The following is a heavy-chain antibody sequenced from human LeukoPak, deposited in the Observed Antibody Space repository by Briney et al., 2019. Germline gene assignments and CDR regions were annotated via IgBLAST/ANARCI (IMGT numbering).Heavy chain of an antibody. CDR2: ISSSSSYI. D-gene: IGHD5-24*01. V-gene: IGHV3-21*01. CDR3: ARGEEKATITALDS. CDR1: GFTFSSYA. J-gene: IGHJ4*02. Sequence: GGSLRLSCAASGFTFSSYAMSWVRQAPGKGLEWVSAISSSSSYIYYADSIKGRFTISRDNAENSLYLQMNTLRAVDTAVYCCARGEEKATITALDSWGQGTLVTVSS.